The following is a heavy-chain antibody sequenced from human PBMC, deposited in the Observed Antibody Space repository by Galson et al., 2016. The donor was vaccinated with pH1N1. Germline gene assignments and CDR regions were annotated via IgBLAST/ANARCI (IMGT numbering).Heavy chain of an antibody. J-gene: IGHJ4*02. D-gene: IGHD1-26*01. V-gene: IGHV3-23*01. Sequence: SLRLSCAASGIAFNTYAMTWVRQAPGKGLECVSSISGDGTSTHYAASVKGRFVISRDNSKSTLYLQMNGLRAEDTALYYCAKENSLWEGNYFDYWGQGTLVTVSS. CDR3: AKENSLWEGNYFDY. CDR2: ISGDGTST. CDR1: GIAFNTYA.